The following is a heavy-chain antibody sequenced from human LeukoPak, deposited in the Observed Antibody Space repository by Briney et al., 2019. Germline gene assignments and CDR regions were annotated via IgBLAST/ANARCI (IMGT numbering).Heavy chain of an antibody. D-gene: IGHD1-26*01. V-gene: IGHV4-59*01. J-gene: IGHJ4*02. CDR1: GGSISSYY. CDR3: ARELLPSGSHSDAYIDY. Sequence: SETLSLTCTVSGGSISSYYWSWIRQPPGKGLEWIGYIYYSGSTNYNPSLKSRVTISVDTSKNQFPLKLSSVTAADTAVYYCARELLPSGSHSDAYIDYWGQGTLVTVSS. CDR2: IYYSGST.